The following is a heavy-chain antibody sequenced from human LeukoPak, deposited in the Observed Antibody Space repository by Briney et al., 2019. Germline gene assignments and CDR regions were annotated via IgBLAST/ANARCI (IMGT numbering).Heavy chain of an antibody. CDR1: GFTFSSYS. D-gene: IGHD2-15*01. V-gene: IGHV3-21*01. CDR3: ARVGSGGSLFDY. Sequence: GGSLRLSCAASGFTFSSYSMNWVRQAPGKGLEWSSSISSSSYIYYADSVKGRFTISRDNAKNSLYLQMNSLRAEDTAVYYCARVGSGGSLFDYWGQGTLVTVSS. CDR2: ISSSSYI. J-gene: IGHJ4*02.